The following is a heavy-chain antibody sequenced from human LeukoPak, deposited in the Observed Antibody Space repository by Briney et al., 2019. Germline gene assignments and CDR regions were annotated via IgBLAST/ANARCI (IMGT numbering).Heavy chain of an antibody. D-gene: IGHD1/OR15-1a*01. CDR1: GYIFTDYG. V-gene: IGHV1-18*01. CDR2: ISAYNGNT. Sequence: GASVRVSCKASGYIFTDYGITWVRQAPGQGLEWMGWISAYNGNTNYAQKFQGRFTMTTDPSTTTAYMELRSLRFDDTAVYYCARDLAWGYVEQRLGWLDPWGQGALVTVSS. J-gene: IGHJ5*02. CDR3: ARDLAWGYVEQRLGWLDP.